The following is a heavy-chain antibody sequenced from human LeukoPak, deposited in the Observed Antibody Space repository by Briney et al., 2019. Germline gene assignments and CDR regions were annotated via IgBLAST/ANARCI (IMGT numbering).Heavy chain of an antibody. D-gene: IGHD4-11*01. CDR3: ARDYPYSYYMNV. CDR1: GFTFSSYS. J-gene: IGHJ6*03. Sequence: GSLRLSCAASGFTFSSYSMNWVRQAPGKGLEWVSSISSSSSYIYYADSVKGRFTISRDNAKNSLYLQMNSLRAEDTAVYYCARDYPYSYYMNVWGNGTTVTVSS. V-gene: IGHV3-21*01. CDR2: ISSSSSYI.